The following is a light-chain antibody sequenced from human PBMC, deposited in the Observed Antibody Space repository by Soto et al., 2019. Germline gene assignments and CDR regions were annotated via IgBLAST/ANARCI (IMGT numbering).Light chain of an antibody. CDR3: QEYNKWPPFT. CDR2: VEP. V-gene: IGKV3-15*01. Sequence: EIVVTQSPGILSVSPGDRATLSCRASQSVSTNLAWYPQKPGQAPTLLIYVEPTRAPGIPARFTGSGSGTDFTLTISSLQSEDFAVYYCQEYNKWPPFTFGPGTKVEIK. CDR1: QSVSTN. J-gene: IGKJ3*01.